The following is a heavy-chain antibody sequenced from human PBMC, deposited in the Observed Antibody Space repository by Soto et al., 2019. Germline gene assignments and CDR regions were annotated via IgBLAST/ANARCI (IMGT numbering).Heavy chain of an antibody. D-gene: IGHD6-13*01. CDR1: GFTFSSYI. CDR3: ARGAAAAVYFDY. Sequence: GGSLRLSCAASGFTFSSYIMNWVRQAPGKGLEWVSSISSSSSYIYYADSVKGRFTISRDNAKNSLYLQMNSLRAEDTAVYYCARGAAAAVYFDYWGQGTLVTVSS. J-gene: IGHJ4*02. V-gene: IGHV3-21*01. CDR2: ISSSSSYI.